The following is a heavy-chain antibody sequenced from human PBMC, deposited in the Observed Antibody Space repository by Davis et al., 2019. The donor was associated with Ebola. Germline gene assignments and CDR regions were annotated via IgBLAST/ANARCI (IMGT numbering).Heavy chain of an antibody. CDR1: GYTFTSYD. Sequence: ASVKVSCKASGYTFTSYDINWVRQATGQGLEWMGWMNPNSGNTGYAQKFQGRVTMTRNTSISTAYMELSSLRSEDTAVYYCASYSNSQHYYYYYGMDVWGQGTTVTVSS. J-gene: IGHJ6*02. D-gene: IGHD4-11*01. CDR2: MNPNSGNT. V-gene: IGHV1-8*01. CDR3: ASYSNSQHYYYYYGMDV.